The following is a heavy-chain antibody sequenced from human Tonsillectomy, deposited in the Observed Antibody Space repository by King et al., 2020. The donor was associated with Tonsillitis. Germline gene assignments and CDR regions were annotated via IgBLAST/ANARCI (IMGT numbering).Heavy chain of an antibody. CDR2: IYYSGST. D-gene: IGHD3-3*01. CDR3: VSWGRDYDFWSGYRDWFDP. Sequence: QLQESGPGLVKPSETLSLTCTVSGGSISSSSYYWGWIRQPPGKGLEWIGSIYYSGSTYYNPSLKSRVTISVDTSKNQFSLKLSSVTAADTAVYYCVSWGRDYDFWSGYRDWFDPWGQGTLVTVSS. J-gene: IGHJ5*02. CDR1: GGSISSSSYY. V-gene: IGHV4-39*01.